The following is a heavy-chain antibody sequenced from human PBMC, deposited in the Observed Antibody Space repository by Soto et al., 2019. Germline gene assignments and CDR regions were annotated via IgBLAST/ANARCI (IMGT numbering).Heavy chain of an antibody. D-gene: IGHD3-22*01. CDR3: ACVDHYYDSSGYYYPFDY. V-gene: IGHV3-23*01. J-gene: IGHJ4*02. Sequence: PGGSLRLSCAASGFTFSSYAMSWVRQAPGKGLEWVSAISGSGGSTYYADSVKGRFTISRDNSKNTLYLQMNSLRSEDTAVYYCACVDHYYDSSGYYYPFDYWGQGTPVTVSS. CDR2: ISGSGGST. CDR1: GFTFSSYA.